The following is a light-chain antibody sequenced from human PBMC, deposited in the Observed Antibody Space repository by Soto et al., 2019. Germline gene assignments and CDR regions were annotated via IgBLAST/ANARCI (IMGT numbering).Light chain of an antibody. CDR1: QSLLHSNGYNY. V-gene: IGKV2-28*01. CDR3: MQALQFTWT. Sequence: DIVMTQSPLSLPVTPGEPASISCSSSQSLLHSNGYNYLDWYLQKPGQSPQLLIYLGSNRASGVPERFSSSGSGTDFTLKISRVEAEDVGVYYCMQALQFTWTFGQGTKVEIK. CDR2: LGS. J-gene: IGKJ1*01.